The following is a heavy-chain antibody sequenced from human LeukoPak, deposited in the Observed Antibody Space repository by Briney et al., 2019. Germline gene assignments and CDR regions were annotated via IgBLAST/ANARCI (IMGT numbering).Heavy chain of an antibody. CDR3: ATLGQQLTPPYYYYMDV. J-gene: IGHJ6*03. CDR1: GYTLTELS. V-gene: IGHV1-24*01. CDR2: FDPEDGET. Sequence: ASVKVSCKVSGYTLTELSMHWVRQAPGKGLEWMGGFDPEDGETIYAQKFQGRVTMTEDTSTDTAYMELSCLRSEDTAVYYCATLGQQLTPPYYYYMDVWGEGTTVTVSS. D-gene: IGHD6-13*01.